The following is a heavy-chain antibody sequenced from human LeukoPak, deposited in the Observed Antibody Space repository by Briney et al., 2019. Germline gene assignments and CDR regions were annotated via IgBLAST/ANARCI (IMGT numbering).Heavy chain of an antibody. CDR1: GYTFDTYV. Sequence: ASVKVSCKASGYTFDTYVISWVRQAPGQGLEWMGGISGYNGDTNYAQKFQGRVTMTTDTSTSTAYMEVRSLRSDDTAVYYCARAAAVAARLDYWGRGTLVTVSS. J-gene: IGHJ4*02. D-gene: IGHD6-19*01. CDR3: ARAAAVAARLDY. CDR2: ISGYNGDT. V-gene: IGHV1-18*01.